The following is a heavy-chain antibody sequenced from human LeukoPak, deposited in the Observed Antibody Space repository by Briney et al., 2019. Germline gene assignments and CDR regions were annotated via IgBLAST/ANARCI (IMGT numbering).Heavy chain of an antibody. D-gene: IGHD3-10*01. V-gene: IGHV3-53*01. Sequence: PGGSLRLSCAASGFTVSSNYMSWVRQAPGKGLEWVPVIYSGGSTYYADSVKGRFTISRDNSKNTLYLQMNSLRAEDTAVYYCARDLTMVRGVLGVWGKGTTVTASS. CDR3: ARDLTMVRGVLGV. CDR1: GFTVSSNY. CDR2: IYSGGST. J-gene: IGHJ6*04.